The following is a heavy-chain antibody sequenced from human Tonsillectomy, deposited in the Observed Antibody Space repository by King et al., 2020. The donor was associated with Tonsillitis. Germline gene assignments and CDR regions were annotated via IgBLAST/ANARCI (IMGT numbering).Heavy chain of an antibody. CDR1: GYTFSGCY. CDR2: INPHNGLT. V-gene: IGHV1-2*02. D-gene: IGHD2-21*01. Sequence: LQLVQSGTEVKRPGASVKVSCQASGYTFSGCYIHWVRQAPGQGLEWMGWINPHNGLTKYAQKFQDRVTMTRDTSADTANMELTRLGSDDTAVYYCARETIFDGESMSSFDLWGQGTLVTVS. J-gene: IGHJ5*02. CDR3: ARETIFDGESMSSFDL.